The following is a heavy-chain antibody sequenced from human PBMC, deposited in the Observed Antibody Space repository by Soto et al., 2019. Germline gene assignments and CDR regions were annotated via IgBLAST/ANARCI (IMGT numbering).Heavy chain of an antibody. Sequence: PSETLSLTCAVYGGSFSGYYWSWIRQPPGKGLEWIGEINHSGSTNYNPSLKSRVTISVDTSKNQFSLKLSSVTAADTAVYYCARGRLSSGYSWRLMSEFDYWGQGTLVTVSS. D-gene: IGHD3-22*01. CDR2: INHSGST. CDR1: GGSFSGYY. V-gene: IGHV4-34*01. J-gene: IGHJ4*02. CDR3: ARGRLSSGYSWRLMSEFDY.